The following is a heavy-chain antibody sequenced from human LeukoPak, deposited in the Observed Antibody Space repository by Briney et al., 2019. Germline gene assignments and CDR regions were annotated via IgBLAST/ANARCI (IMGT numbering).Heavy chain of an antibody. D-gene: IGHD1-1*01. J-gene: IGHJ5*02. CDR1: GFTFSSYW. V-gene: IGHV3-7*01. CDR2: IKLDGSEK. CDR3: ARTTGTTFRWFDP. Sequence: GGSLRLSCAASGFTFSSYWMSWVRQAPGKGLEWVANIKLDGSEKYYVDSVKGRFTISRDNAKYSLYLQMNSLRAEDTAVYYCARTTGTTFRWFDPWGQGTLVTVSS.